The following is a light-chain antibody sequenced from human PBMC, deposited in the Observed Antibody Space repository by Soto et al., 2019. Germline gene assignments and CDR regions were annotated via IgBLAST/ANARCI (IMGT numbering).Light chain of an antibody. Sequence: DIQMTQSPSSLSASVEDRVIITCRASQSISNHLNWYQQKPGKAPKLXIYAASTLQSGVPSRFSGSGSGTDFTLTISSLEPEDFAVYYCQQRSNWPPITFGQGTRLEIK. V-gene: IGKV1-39*01. CDR3: QQRSNWPPIT. J-gene: IGKJ5*01. CDR1: QSISNH. CDR2: AAS.